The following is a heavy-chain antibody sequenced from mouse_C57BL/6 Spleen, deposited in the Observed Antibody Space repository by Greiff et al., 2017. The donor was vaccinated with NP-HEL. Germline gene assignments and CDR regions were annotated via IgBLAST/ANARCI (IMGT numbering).Heavy chain of an antibody. CDR2: IDPEDGET. CDR3: SRRTTVTSYAMDY. CDR1: GFNIKDYY. Sequence: EVQLQQSGAELVKPGASVKLSCTASGFNIKDYYMHWVKQRTEQGLEWIGRIDPEDGETKYAPKFQGKATITADTSSNTSSLQLSSLTSEDTAVYYCSRRTTVTSYAMDYWGQGTSVTVSA. V-gene: IGHV14-2*01. J-gene: IGHJ4*01. D-gene: IGHD1-1*01.